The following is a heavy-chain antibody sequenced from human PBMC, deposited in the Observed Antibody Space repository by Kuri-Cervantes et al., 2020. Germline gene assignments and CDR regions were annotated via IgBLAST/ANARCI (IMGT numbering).Heavy chain of an antibody. Sequence: GESLKISRAASGFTFSDYWMSWVRQAPGKGLEWVANIKEDGNQKYYVDSVKGRFTISRDNVENSLYLQMNSLRAEDTAVYYCAKWASGGNAPGDYWGQGTLVTVSS. J-gene: IGHJ4*02. D-gene: IGHD4-23*01. CDR1: GFTFSDYW. V-gene: IGHV3-7*01. CDR3: AKWASGGNAPGDY. CDR2: IKEDGNQK.